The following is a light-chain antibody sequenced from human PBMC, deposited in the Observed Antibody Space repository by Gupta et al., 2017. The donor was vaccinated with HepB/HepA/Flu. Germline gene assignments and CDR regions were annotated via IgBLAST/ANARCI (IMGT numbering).Light chain of an antibody. CDR3: SSYRSSSRV. CDR2: DVT. V-gene: IGLV2-14*03. Sequence: QSALTQPASVSGSPGQSITISCTGTSSDVGTYNYVSWYQQHPGKAPKLMIYDVTNRPSGVSNRFSGSKSGNTASLTISGLQAEDEADYYCSSYRSSSRVFGGGTKLTVL. CDR1: SSDVGTYNY. J-gene: IGLJ3*02.